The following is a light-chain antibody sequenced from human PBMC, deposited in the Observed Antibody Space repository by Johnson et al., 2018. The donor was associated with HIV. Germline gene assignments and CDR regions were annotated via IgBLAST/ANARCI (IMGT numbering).Light chain of an antibody. CDR2: DNN. CDR3: GTWDSSLSAYV. Sequence: QSVLTQPPSVSAAPGQKVTISCSGNNSNIGNNYVSWYQHLPGTAPKLLIYDNNKRPSGIPDRFSGSKSGTSATLGITGLQTGDEAGYHCGTWDSSLSAYVLGTGTNVTVL. J-gene: IGLJ1*01. CDR1: NSNIGNNY. V-gene: IGLV1-51*01.